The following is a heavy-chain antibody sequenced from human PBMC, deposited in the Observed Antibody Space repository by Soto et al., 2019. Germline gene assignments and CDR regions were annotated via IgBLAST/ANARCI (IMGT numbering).Heavy chain of an antibody. CDR3: ARGKSGYSYGTEAYFLDY. CDR1: GGSISSYY. Sequence: SETLSLTCTVSGGSISSYYWNWIRQPAGKELEWLGHIYSSGSTYYNPSLMGRVTMSLDTSKKHFSLKVSSPTAADTAMYWCARGKSGYSYGTEAYFLDYWGQGILVTVSS. CDR2: IYSSGST. V-gene: IGHV4-4*07. J-gene: IGHJ4*02. D-gene: IGHD5-18*01.